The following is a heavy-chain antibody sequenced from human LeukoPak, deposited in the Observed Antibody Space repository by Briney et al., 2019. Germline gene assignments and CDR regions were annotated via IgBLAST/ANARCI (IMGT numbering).Heavy chain of an antibody. CDR1: GGTFSSYA. CDR2: IIPILGIA. Sequence: ASVKVSCKASGGTFSSYAISWVRQAPGQGLEWMGRIIPILGIANYAQKFQGRVTITADKSTSTAYMELSSLRSEDTAVYYCARETTITHMDVWGKGTTVTVSS. D-gene: IGHD4-11*01. V-gene: IGHV1-69*04. J-gene: IGHJ6*03. CDR3: ARETTITHMDV.